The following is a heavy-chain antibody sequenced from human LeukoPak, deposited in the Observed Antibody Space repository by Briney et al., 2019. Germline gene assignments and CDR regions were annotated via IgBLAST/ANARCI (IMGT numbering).Heavy chain of an antibody. CDR1: GFTFSSYG. CDR2: IRYDGSNK. Sequence: PGGSLRLSCAASGFTFSSYGMHWVRQAPGKGLEWVAFIRYDGSNKYYADSVKGRFTISRDNSKNTLYLQMNSLRAEDTAVYYCAKFISPNSSGWYGFDYWGQGTLVTVSS. D-gene: IGHD6-19*01. V-gene: IGHV3-30*02. J-gene: IGHJ4*02. CDR3: AKFISPNSSGWYGFDY.